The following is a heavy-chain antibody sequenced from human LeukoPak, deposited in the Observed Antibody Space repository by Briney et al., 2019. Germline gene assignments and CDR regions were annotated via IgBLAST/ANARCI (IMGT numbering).Heavy chain of an antibody. CDR3: AKDSSGWYVRTNGFDY. J-gene: IGHJ4*02. D-gene: IGHD6-19*01. CDR1: GFTFSIYA. CDR2: ISGSGGST. Sequence: PGGSLRLSCAASGFTFSIYAMSWVRQAPGKGLEWVSAISGSGGSTYYADSVKGRFTISRDNSKNTLYLQMNSLRAEDTAVYYCAKDSSGWYVRTNGFDYWGQGTLVTVSS. V-gene: IGHV3-23*01.